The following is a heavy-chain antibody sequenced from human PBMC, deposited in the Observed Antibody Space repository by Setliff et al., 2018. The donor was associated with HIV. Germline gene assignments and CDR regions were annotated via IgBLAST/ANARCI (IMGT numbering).Heavy chain of an antibody. J-gene: IGHJ6*03. CDR1: ATFTNVD. V-gene: IGHV1-8*01. Sequence: ASVKVSCKASATFTNVDIHWLRRATGQGLEWMGWMNPNSGVSGYGQKFQGRVTMTRDTSISTAYMELSSLRSEDTAVYYCARLNSYFYFYMDVWGKGTTVTVSS. CDR2: MNPNSGVS. CDR3: ARLNSYFYFYMDV. D-gene: IGHD4-4*01.